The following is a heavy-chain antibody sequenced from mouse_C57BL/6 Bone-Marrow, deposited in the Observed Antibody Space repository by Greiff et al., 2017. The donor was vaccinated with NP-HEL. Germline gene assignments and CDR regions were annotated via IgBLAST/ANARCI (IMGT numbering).Heavy chain of an antibody. Sequence: DVMLVESGGGLVQPGGSLKLSCAASGFTFSDYGMAWVRQAPRKGPEWVAFISNLAYSIYYADTVTGRFTISRENAKNTLYLEMSSLRSEDTAMYYCARLTYSHWYFDVWGTGTTVTVSS. CDR1: GFTFSDYG. V-gene: IGHV5-15*01. D-gene: IGHD2-10*01. CDR2: ISNLAYSI. CDR3: ARLTYSHWYFDV. J-gene: IGHJ1*03.